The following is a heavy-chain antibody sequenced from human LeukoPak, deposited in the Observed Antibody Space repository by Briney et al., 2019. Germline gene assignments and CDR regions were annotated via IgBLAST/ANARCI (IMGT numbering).Heavy chain of an antibody. J-gene: IGHJ4*02. D-gene: IGHD3-3*01. CDR2: IYSGGST. CDR3: ARAWNY. V-gene: IGHV3-66*01. CDR1: GFTFSSYW. Sequence: GGSLRLSCAASGFTFSSYWMSWVRQAPGKGLEWVSVIYSGGSTYYADSVKGRFTISRDNSKNTLYLQMNSLRAEDTAVYYCARAWNYWGQGTLVTVSS.